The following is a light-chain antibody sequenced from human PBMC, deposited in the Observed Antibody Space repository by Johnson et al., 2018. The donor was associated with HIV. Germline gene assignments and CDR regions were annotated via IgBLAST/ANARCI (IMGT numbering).Light chain of an antibody. CDR1: SSNIWINY. V-gene: IGLV1-51*02. Sequence: QSALTQPPSVSAAPGQKVTISCSGSSSNIWINYVSWYQQLPGTAPKLLIYENNKRPSGIPDRFSGSKSGTSATLGITGLQTGDEADYYCGTWDSSLSVYVFGTGTKVTVL. CDR3: GTWDSSLSVYV. CDR2: ENN. J-gene: IGLJ1*01.